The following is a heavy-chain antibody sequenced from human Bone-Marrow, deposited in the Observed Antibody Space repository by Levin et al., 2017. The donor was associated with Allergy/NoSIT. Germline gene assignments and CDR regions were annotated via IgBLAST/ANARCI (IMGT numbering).Heavy chain of an antibody. Sequence: TFNKYWMHWVRQAPGQRLVWLSRISSDGSITTYADSVKGRFTISRDNAKNTLYLQMNSLRAEDTAVYYCARLSMIQGVPPFDYWGQGTLVTVSS. CDR3: ARLSMIQGVPPFDY. CDR2: ISSDGSIT. CDR1: TFNKYW. D-gene: IGHD3-10*01. V-gene: IGHV3-74*01. J-gene: IGHJ4*02.